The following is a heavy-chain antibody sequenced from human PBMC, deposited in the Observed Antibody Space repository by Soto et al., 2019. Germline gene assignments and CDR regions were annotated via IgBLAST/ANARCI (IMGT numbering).Heavy chain of an antibody. CDR1: GYTFTSYG. CDR3: ARVGQLGSVVVPAAISWFDP. CDR2: ISAYNGNT. D-gene: IGHD2-2*01. V-gene: IGHV1-18*01. Sequence: ASVKVSCKASGYTFTSYGISWVRQAPGQGLEWMGWISAYNGNTNYAQKLQGRVTMTTDTSTITAYTELRSLRSDDTAVYYCARVGQLGSVVVPAAISWFDPWGQGTLVTVSS. J-gene: IGHJ5*02.